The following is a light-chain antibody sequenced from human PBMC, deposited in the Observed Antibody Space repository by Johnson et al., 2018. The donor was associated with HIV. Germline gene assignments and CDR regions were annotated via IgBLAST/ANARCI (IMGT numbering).Light chain of an antibody. CDR2: ENH. V-gene: IGLV1-51*02. CDR3: AAWDSSSLGAHYV. Sequence: QSVLTQPPSVSAAPGQNVNISCSGGSSNIGHNYVSWYQHLPGTAPKLLIYENHKRRSGIPDRFSGAKSGTSAPLAITGLQTGDEADDYCAAWDSSSLGAHYVFGTGTEVTVL. CDR1: SSNIGHNY. J-gene: IGLJ1*01.